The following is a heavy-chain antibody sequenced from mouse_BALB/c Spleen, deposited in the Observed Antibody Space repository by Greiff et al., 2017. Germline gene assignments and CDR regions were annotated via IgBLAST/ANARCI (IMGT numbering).Heavy chain of an antibody. CDR3: ARRYRYDYAMDY. CDR1: GYAFTNYF. V-gene: IGHV1-54*01. J-gene: IGHJ4*01. D-gene: IGHD2-14*01. CDR2: INPGSGGT. Sequence: QVQLQQSGAELVRPGTSVKVSCKASGYAFTNYFIDWVKQRPGQGLEWIGVINPGSGGTNYNEKFKGKATLTADKSSSTAYMQLSSLTSDDSAVYFCARRYRYDYAMDYWGQGTSVTVSS.